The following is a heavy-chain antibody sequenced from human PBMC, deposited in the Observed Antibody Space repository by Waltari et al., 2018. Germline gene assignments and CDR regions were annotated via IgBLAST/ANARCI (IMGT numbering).Heavy chain of an antibody. Sequence: EVQLLESGGGLVQPGGSLRLSCAASGFSFGGFARNWVRQAPGKGLGGVSALSGGGATTYYAESVRGRFTVSRDNNRNTVYLQMNSLRAEDTAVYYCAKAFRGYSGSYFDSWGRGTLVAVSA. D-gene: IGHD5-12*01. V-gene: IGHV3-23*01. CDR2: LSGGGATT. J-gene: IGHJ4*02. CDR1: GFSFGGFA. CDR3: AKAFRGYSGSYFDS.